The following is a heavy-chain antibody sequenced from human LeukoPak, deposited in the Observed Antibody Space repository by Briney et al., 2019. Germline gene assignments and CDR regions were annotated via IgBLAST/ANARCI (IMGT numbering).Heavy chain of an antibody. CDR1: GYTFTGYY. V-gene: IGHV1-2*04. CDR3: ARDGMITFGGASDNYYYGMDV. Sequence: ASVKVSCKASGYTFTGYYMHWVRQAPGQGLEWMGWINPNSGGTNYAQKFQGWVTMTRNTSISTAYMELSRLRSDDTAVYYCARDGMITFGGASDNYYYGMDVWGQGTTVTVSS. D-gene: IGHD3-16*01. J-gene: IGHJ6*02. CDR2: INPNSGGT.